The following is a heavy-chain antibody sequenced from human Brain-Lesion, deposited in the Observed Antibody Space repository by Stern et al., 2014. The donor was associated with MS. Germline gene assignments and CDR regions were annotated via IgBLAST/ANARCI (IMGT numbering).Heavy chain of an antibody. CDR3: ARAVRNQLLSEY. CDR1: GYTFTSYD. Sequence: VQLVESGAAVKKPGASVKVSCTASGYTFTSYDITWVRQASGHGLEWMGWMTPYSGNTGYAQKCKGRVSMTSDPSISTVYMELTSLTSDDTAVYFCARAVRNQLLSEYWGQGTLVTVSS. J-gene: IGHJ4*02. CDR2: MTPYSGNT. D-gene: IGHD2-2*01. V-gene: IGHV1-8*01.